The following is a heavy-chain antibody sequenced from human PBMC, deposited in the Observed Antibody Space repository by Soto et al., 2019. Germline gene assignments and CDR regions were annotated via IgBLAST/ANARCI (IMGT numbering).Heavy chain of an antibody. V-gene: IGHV1-18*01. CDR3: ARGGRYADLLTYYFDY. D-gene: IGHD4-17*01. CDR1: GYTFDRYG. CDR2: ISVFNGNR. J-gene: IGHJ4*02. Sequence: QVELVQSGAEVKKPGASVKVSCEASGYTFDRYGISWVRQARGQGLEWVAWISVFNGNRNYAQKFQGRATLTTDTSTNTAYMELTNLISADTAVYYCARGGRYADLLTYYFDYWGQGTPVTVSS.